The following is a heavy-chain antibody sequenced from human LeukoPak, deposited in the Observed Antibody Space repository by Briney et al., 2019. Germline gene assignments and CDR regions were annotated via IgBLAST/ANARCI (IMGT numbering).Heavy chain of an antibody. CDR3: ARARGYSYGLCYMDV. CDR1: GGSFSGYY. Sequence: SETLSLTCAVYGGSFSGYYSSWIRQPPGKGLEWIGEINHSGSTNYNPSLKSRVTISVDTSKNQFSLKLSSVTAADTAVYYCARARGYSYGLCYMDVWGKGTTVTVSS. J-gene: IGHJ6*03. V-gene: IGHV4-34*01. CDR2: INHSGST. D-gene: IGHD5-18*01.